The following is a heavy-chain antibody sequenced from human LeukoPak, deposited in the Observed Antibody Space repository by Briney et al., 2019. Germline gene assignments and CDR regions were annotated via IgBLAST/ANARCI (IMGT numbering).Heavy chain of an antibody. CDR2: IWYDGSNK. J-gene: IGHJ4*02. D-gene: IGHD6-13*01. CDR1: GFTFSSYG. Sequence: GGSLRLSCAASGFTFSSYGMHWVRQAPGKGLEWVAVIWYDGSNKYYADSVKGRFTISRDISKNTLYLQMNSLRAEDTAVYYCARDRSSSSWYYFDYWGQGTLVTVSS. V-gene: IGHV3-33*01. CDR3: ARDRSSSSWYYFDY.